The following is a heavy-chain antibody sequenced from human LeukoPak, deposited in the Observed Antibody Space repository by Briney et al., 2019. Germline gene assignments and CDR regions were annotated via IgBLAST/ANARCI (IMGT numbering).Heavy chain of an antibody. D-gene: IGHD2-21*02. V-gene: IGHV4-39*07. CDR3: ARVGVRTYCGSGCYSDYFDS. Sequence: LSETLSLTCSVTGDFFSGSTSDWAWIRQPPGKGLEWIGNIYYRGSTHYSPSLESRVTISVDTSKKQFSLRLSSLTAADTAVYYCARVGVRTYCGSGCYSDYFDSWGQGTLVTVSS. CDR1: GDFFSGSTSD. J-gene: IGHJ4*02. CDR2: IYYRGST.